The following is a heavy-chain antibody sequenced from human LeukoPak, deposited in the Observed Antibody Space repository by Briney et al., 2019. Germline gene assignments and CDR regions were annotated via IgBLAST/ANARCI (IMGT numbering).Heavy chain of an antibody. CDR1: GFTFSSYA. J-gene: IGHJ4*02. Sequence: GGSLRLSCAASGFTFSSYAMNWVRQAPGKGLEWVSAIGGGGRSTYYADSVKGRFTISRDNAKNSLYLKMNSLRAEDTAVYYCARGYSSSYRIDYWGQGTLVTVSS. D-gene: IGHD6-6*01. CDR2: IGGGGRST. V-gene: IGHV3-21*01. CDR3: ARGYSSSYRIDY.